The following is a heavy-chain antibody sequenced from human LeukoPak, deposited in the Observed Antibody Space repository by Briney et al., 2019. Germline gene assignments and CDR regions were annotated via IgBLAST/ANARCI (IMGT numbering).Heavy chain of an antibody. CDR2: ISAYNGNT. J-gene: IGHJ6*03. CDR3: ARDKYDYYYMDV. V-gene: IGHV1-18*01. CDR1: GYTFTSCG. D-gene: IGHD3-3*01. Sequence: ASVKVSCKASGYTFTSCGISWVRQAPGQGLEWMGWISAYNGNTNYAQKLQGRVTMTTDTSTSTAYMELRSLRSDDTAVYCCARDKYDYYYMDVWGKGTTVTVSS.